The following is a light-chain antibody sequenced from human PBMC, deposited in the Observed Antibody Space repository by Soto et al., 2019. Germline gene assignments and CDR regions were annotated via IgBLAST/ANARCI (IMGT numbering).Light chain of an antibody. CDR1: SSNIGSNT. CDR2: SNN. Sequence: QSVLTQPPSASGTPGQRVTISCSGSSSNIGSNTVNWCQQLPGTAPKLLIYSNNQRPSGVPDRISGSKSGTSASLAISGLQAEDEADYYCATWDDSLNGWVFGGGTKLTVL. CDR3: ATWDDSLNGWV. J-gene: IGLJ3*02. V-gene: IGLV1-44*01.